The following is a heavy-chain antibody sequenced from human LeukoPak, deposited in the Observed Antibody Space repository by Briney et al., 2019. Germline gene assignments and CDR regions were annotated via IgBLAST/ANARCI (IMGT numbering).Heavy chain of an antibody. J-gene: IGHJ4*02. Sequence: GASVKVSCKASGYTFTGYYMHWVRQAPVQGLEWMGWINPNSGGTNYAQKFQGRVTMTRDTSISTAYMELSRLRSDDTAVYYCARVRSTMIVVDLGYWGQGTLVTVSS. CDR3: ARVRSTMIVVDLGY. D-gene: IGHD3-22*01. CDR1: GYTFTGYY. CDR2: INPNSGGT. V-gene: IGHV1-2*02.